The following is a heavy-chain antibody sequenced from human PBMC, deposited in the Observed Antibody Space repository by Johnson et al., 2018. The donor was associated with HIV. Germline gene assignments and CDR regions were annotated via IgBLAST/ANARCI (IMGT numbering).Heavy chain of an antibody. CDR2: ISYDGSNK. CDR3: AKGGSSWSDDAFDM. CDR1: GFTFDDYG. J-gene: IGHJ3*02. D-gene: IGHD6-13*01. Sequence: QVQLVESGGGVVQPGRSLRLSCAASGFTFDDYGMSWVRQAPGKGLEWVAVISYDGSNKYYADSVKGRFTISRDNSKNTLYLQMNSLRAEDTAVYYCAKGGSSWSDDAFDMWGQGTMVTVSS. V-gene: IGHV3-30*18.